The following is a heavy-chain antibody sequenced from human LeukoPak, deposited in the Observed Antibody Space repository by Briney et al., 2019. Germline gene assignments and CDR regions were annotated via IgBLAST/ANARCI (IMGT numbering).Heavy chain of an antibody. J-gene: IGHJ6*02. V-gene: IGHV1-69*13. CDR2: IIPIFGTA. CDR3: ARGALRCSSTSCSPHYYGMDV. D-gene: IGHD2-2*01. Sequence: SVKVSCKASGYTFTSYGISWVRQAPGQGLEWMGGIIPIFGTANYAQKFQGRVTITADESTSTAYMELGSLRSEDTAVYYCARGALRCSSTSCSPHYYGMDVWGQGTTVTVSS. CDR1: GYTFTSYG.